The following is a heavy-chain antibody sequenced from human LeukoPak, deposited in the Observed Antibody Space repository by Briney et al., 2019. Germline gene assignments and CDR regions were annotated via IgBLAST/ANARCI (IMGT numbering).Heavy chain of an antibody. CDR2: ISSSSSYT. V-gene: IGHV3-11*06. D-gene: IGHD2-2*01. J-gene: IGHJ4*02. CDR3: ASMYCSSTSCYVFDY. Sequence: GGSLRLSCAASGFTFSDYYMSWIRQAPGKGLEWVSYISSSSSYTNYADSVKDRFTISRDNAKNSLYLQMNSLRAEDTAVYYCASMYCSSTSCYVFDYWGQGTLVTVSS. CDR1: GFTFSDYY.